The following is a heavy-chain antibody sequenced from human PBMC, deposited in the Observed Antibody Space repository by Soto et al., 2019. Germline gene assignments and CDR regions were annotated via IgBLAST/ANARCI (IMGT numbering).Heavy chain of an antibody. CDR3: AKGGKRGDNPFDS. CDR2: ITGAGYIT. V-gene: IGHV3-23*01. D-gene: IGHD2-21*02. Sequence: EVQLLESGGDLTQPGGSLRLSCAASGFTFHLYGMHWVRQAPGVGPEWVAAITGAGYITYYADSVKGRFTISRDNSKKTLYLQMNNHRAADTAKYYCAKGGKRGDNPFDSWGQGTRVTVSS. CDR1: GFTFHLYG. J-gene: IGHJ4*02.